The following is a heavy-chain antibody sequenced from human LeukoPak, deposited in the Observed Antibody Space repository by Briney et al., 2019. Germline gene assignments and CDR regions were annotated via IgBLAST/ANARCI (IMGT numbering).Heavy chain of an antibody. CDR1: GASISSSSYY. J-gene: IGHJ4*02. CDR3: SSVAGIGYFDY. D-gene: IGHD6-19*01. CDR2: IYYSGST. V-gene: IGHV4-39*01. Sequence: PSETLSLTCTVSGASISSSSYYWGWIRQPPGKGLEWIGSIYYSGSTYCNPSLKSRVTISVDTSKNQFSLKLSSVTAADTAVYYCSSVAGIGYFDYWGQGTLVTVSS.